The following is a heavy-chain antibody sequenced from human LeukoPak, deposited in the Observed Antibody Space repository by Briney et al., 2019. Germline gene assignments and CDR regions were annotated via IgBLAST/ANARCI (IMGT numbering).Heavy chain of an antibody. CDR2: ISGGGLTT. D-gene: IGHD2-2*01. CDR3: AKRGIVIVPDAHYFDY. CDR1: GFTFSSYA. V-gene: IGHV3-23*01. Sequence: SGGSLRLSCVVSGFTFSSYAMSWARQAPGRGLEWVSVISGGGLTTHYADSVKGRFTISRDNSKNMLYLQMSSLRAEDTAVYYCAKRGIVIVPDAHYFDYWGQGILVTVSS. J-gene: IGHJ4*02.